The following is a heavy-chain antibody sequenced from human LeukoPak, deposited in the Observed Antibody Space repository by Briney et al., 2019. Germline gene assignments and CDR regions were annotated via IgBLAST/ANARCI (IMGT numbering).Heavy chain of an antibody. J-gene: IGHJ4*02. CDR1: GHTFTAYY. Sequence: ASVKVSCKASGHTFTAYYMHWVRQAPGQGLEWMGWINPNSGATNYVQEFQGRVTMTRDTSISTAYMELSRLRSDDTAVYYCRTDRYGDYGDYIDYWGQGTLVTVSS. D-gene: IGHD4-17*01. CDR3: RTDRYGDYGDYIDY. V-gene: IGHV1-2*02. CDR2: INPNSGAT.